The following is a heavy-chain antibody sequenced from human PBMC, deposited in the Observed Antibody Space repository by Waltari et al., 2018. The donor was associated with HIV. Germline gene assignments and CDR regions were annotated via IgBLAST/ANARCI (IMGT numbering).Heavy chain of an antibody. J-gene: IGHJ2*01. CDR3: ARGQNWGASYWYFDL. Sequence: QVQLVQSGAEVKKPGASVKVSCKASGSTFTRFDISCVRQATGHGLEWMGWMSPNSGNTGYAQKFQGRITMTRDTPTGTAYMELSSLRSEDTAVYYCARGQNWGASYWYFDLWGRGTLVTVSS. D-gene: IGHD7-27*01. V-gene: IGHV1-8*01. CDR1: GSTFTRFD. CDR2: MSPNSGNT.